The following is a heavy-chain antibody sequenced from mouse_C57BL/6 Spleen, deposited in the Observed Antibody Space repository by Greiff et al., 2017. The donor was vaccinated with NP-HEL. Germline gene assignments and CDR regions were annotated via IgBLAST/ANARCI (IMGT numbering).Heavy chain of an antibody. Sequence: VNVVESGPELVKPGASVKISCKASGYSFTSYYIHWVKQRPGQGLEWIGWIYPGSGNTKYNEKFKGKATLTADTSSSTAYMQLSSLTSEDSAVYYCARWGGNYYAMDYWGQGTSVTVSS. CDR1: GYSFTSYY. V-gene: IGHV1-66*01. J-gene: IGHJ4*01. CDR3: ARWGGNYYAMDY. CDR2: IYPGSGNT. D-gene: IGHD2-1*01.